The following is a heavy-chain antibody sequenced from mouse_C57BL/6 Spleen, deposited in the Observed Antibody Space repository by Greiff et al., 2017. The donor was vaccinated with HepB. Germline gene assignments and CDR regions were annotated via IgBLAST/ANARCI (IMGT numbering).Heavy chain of an antibody. J-gene: IGHJ3*01. CDR1: GYSFTGYY. Sequence: EVQLQQSGPELVKPGASVKISCKASGYSFTGYYMNWVKQSPEKSLEWIGEINPSTGGNTYNQKFKAKATMTVDKASSTAYMQLKSLTSEDSSVYYCARCRYSKNAWFAYWGQGTLVTVSA. D-gene: IGHD2-5*01. V-gene: IGHV1-42*01. CDR2: INPSTGGN. CDR3: ARCRYSKNAWFAY.